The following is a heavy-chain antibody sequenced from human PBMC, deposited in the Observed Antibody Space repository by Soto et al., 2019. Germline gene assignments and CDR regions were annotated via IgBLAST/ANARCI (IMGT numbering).Heavy chain of an antibody. V-gene: IGHV4-31*03. Sequence: SETLSLTCTVSGGSISSGGYYWSWIRQHPGKGLEWIGHISYSGSTYYKTSLKSRVTISVDTTRNQYSLIVNSMTAADTAVYYCAREVDSYGPPRLDAFDSWGQGTMVT. D-gene: IGHD5-18*01. CDR3: AREVDSYGPPRLDAFDS. CDR1: GGSISSGGYY. CDR2: ISYSGST. J-gene: IGHJ3*02.